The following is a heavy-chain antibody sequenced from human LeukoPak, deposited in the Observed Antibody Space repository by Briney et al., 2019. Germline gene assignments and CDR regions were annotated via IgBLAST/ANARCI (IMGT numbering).Heavy chain of an antibody. J-gene: IGHJ3*02. CDR2: IIPIFGTA. D-gene: IGHD4-23*01. CDR3: ARDRWPDDFDI. V-gene: IGHV1-69*06. Sequence: SVKVSCKASGGTFSSYAISWVRQAPGQGLEWMGGIIPIFGTANYAQKFQGRVTITADKSTSTAYMELSSLRPEDTAVYYCARDRWPDDFDIWGQGTMVTVSS. CDR1: GGTFSSYA.